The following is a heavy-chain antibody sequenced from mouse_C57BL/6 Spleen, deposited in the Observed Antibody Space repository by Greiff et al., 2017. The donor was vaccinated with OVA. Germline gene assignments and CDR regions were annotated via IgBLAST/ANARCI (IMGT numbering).Heavy chain of an antibody. J-gene: IGHJ3*01. Sequence: VKLQESGAELVRPGASVTLSCKASGFTFTDYEMHWVKQTPVHGLEWIGAIDPETGGTAYNQKFKGKAILTADKSSSTAYMELRSLTSEDSAVYYCTRFPYYYGSSSWFAYWGQGTLVTVSA. CDR2: IDPETGGT. CDR3: TRFPYYYGSSSWFAY. CDR1: GFTFTDYE. V-gene: IGHV1-15*01. D-gene: IGHD1-1*01.